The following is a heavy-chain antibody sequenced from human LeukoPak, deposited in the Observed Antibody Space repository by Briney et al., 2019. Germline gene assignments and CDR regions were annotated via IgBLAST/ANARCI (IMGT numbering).Heavy chain of an antibody. J-gene: IGHJ6*02. V-gene: IGHV3-21*01. CDR2: ISSSSSYI. Sequence: GGSLRLSCAASGFTFSSYSMNWVRQAPGKGLEWVSAISSSSSYIHYADSVKGRFTISRDNAKNSLYLQMNSLRAEDTAVYYCARGDPQQLPSYYYYYYGMDVWGQGTTVTVSS. CDR3: ARGDPQQLPSYYYYYYGMDV. D-gene: IGHD6-13*01. CDR1: GFTFSSYS.